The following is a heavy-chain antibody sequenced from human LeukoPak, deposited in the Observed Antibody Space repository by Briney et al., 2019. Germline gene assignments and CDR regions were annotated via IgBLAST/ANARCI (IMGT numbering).Heavy chain of an antibody. CDR1: GGSFSGYY. CDR2: INHSGST. J-gene: IGHJ5*02. V-gene: IGHV4-34*01. D-gene: IGHD3-22*01. Sequence: SETLSLTCAVYGGSFSGYYWSWIRQPPGKGLEWIGEINHSGSTNYNPSLKSRVTISVDTSKNQFSLKLSSVTAADTAVYYCARALPFTYYYDSTGFDPWGQGTLVTVSS. CDR3: ARALPFTYYYDSTGFDP.